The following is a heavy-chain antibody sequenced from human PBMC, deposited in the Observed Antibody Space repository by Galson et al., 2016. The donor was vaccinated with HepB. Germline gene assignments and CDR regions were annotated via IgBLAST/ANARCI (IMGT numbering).Heavy chain of an antibody. CDR2: IDWNDNK. D-gene: IGHD6-13*01. J-gene: IGHJ6*02. V-gene: IGHV2-70*04. Sequence: PALVKPTQTLTLTCIFSGFSLSTSGMRMNWVRQPPGKALEWLARIDWNDNKFYNASLKTRLTISKDTSKNRVVLTMTNMDPVDTATYYCARIAAAGPYYFGMDAWGQGTTVTVSS. CDR1: GFSLSTSGMR. CDR3: ARIAAAGPYYFGMDA.